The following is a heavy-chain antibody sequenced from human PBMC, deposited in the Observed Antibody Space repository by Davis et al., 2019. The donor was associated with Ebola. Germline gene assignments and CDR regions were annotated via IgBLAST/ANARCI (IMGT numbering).Heavy chain of an antibody. Sequence: ASVKVSCKASGYTFTSYYMHWVRQAPGQGLEWMGIINPSGGSTSYAQKFQGRVTMTRNTSISTAYMELSSLRSEDTAVYYCARDITISRGGYYYGMDVWGQGTTVTVSS. J-gene: IGHJ6*02. D-gene: IGHD3-9*01. CDR2: INPSGGST. CDR3: ARDITISRGGYYYGMDV. V-gene: IGHV1-46*01. CDR1: GYTFTSYY.